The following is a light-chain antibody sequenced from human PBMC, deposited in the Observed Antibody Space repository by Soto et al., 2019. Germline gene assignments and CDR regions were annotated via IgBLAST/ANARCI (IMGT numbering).Light chain of an antibody. Sequence: ETVLTQSPATLSLSPGERATLSCRASQSVSSYLAWYQQKPGQAPRLLISDASNRATGIPARFSGSGSGTDFTLTISSLEPADFAVYYCQQRSNWPLTFGGGTKVDIK. CDR3: QQRSNWPLT. CDR1: QSVSSY. V-gene: IGKV3-11*01. CDR2: DAS. J-gene: IGKJ4*01.